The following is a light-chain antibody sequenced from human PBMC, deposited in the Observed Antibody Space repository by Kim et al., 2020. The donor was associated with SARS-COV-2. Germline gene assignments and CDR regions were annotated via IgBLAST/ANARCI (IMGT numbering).Light chain of an antibody. CDR3: QQYDDLPIT. CDR2: ATS. CDR1: HDISNY. Sequence: ASVGDRVTITCQASHDISNYLNWFQQKPGKSPKLLIYATSSVETGVPSRFSGSGSGTDYALTISSLQPEDIATYYCQQYDDLPITFGGGTKVDIK. J-gene: IGKJ4*01. V-gene: IGKV1-33*01.